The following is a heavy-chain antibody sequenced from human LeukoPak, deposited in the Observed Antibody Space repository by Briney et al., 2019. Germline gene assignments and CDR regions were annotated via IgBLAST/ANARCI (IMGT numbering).Heavy chain of an antibody. CDR2: VNPKNVVT. J-gene: IGHJ5*02. Sequence: ASVKVSCKGSGYTLIEFYMHCVRQAPGQGLEWMGWVNPKNVVTNYVQKFQGRVTITRDTPISTAYMELSRLRSDDTAAYHCARVSSTPYRAWFDPWGRGTLVTVSS. V-gene: IGHV1-2*02. CDR3: ARVSSTPYRAWFDP. D-gene: IGHD2/OR15-2a*01. CDR1: GYTLIEFY.